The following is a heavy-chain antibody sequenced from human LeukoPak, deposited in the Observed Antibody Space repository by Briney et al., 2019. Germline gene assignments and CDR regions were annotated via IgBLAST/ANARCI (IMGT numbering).Heavy chain of an antibody. V-gene: IGHV1-69*13. CDR2: IIPIFGTA. Sequence: AASVKVSCKASGGTFSSYAISWVRQAPGQGLEWMGGIIPIFGTANYAQKFQGRVTITADESTSTAYMELSSLRSEDTAVYYCARDIWDRGTVTYFDYWDQGTLVTVSS. J-gene: IGHJ4*02. CDR1: GGTFSSYA. CDR3: ARDIWDRGTVTYFDY. D-gene: IGHD4-17*01.